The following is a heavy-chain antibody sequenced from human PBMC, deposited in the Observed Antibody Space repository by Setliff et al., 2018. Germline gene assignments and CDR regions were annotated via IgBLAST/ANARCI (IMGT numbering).Heavy chain of an antibody. Sequence: PGGSLRLSCAASGFTFSSLWMAWVRQAPGKGLEWVANINQGGGDQFYVDSGRGRFIVSRDNAKNSLYLHMNSLRADDTAVYYCSRDVYDFRTGQADPWGQGTLVTVS. J-gene: IGHJ5*02. CDR3: SRDVYDFRTGQADP. V-gene: IGHV3-7*01. CDR2: INQGGGDQ. D-gene: IGHD3-3*01. CDR1: GFTFSSLW.